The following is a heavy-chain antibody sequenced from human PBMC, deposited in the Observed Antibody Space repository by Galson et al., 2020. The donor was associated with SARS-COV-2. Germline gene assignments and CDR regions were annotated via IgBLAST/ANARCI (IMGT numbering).Heavy chain of an antibody. CDR3: AKDDSSGYHYYFDY. CDR2: ISGSGGST. CDR1: GFTFSSYA. J-gene: IGHJ4*02. V-gene: IGHV3-23*01. Sequence: GGSLRLSCAASGFTFSSYAMSWVRQAPGKGLEWVSAISGSGGSTYYADSVKGRFTISRDNSKNTLYLQMNSLRAEDTAVYDCAKDDSSGYHYYFDYWGQGTLVTVAS. D-gene: IGHD3-22*01.